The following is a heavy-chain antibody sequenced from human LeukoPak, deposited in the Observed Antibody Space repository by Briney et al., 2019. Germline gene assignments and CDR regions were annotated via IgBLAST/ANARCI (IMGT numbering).Heavy chain of an antibody. CDR2: INHSGST. V-gene: IGHV4-34*01. CDR3: ARDFDSYGPSTIAARPDNWFDP. CDR1: GGSFSGYY. J-gene: IGHJ5*02. Sequence: SETLSLTCAVYGGSFSGYYWSWIRQPPGKGLEWIGEINHSGSTNYNPSLKSRVTISVDTSKNQFSLQLNSVTPEDTAVYYCARDFDSYGPSTIAARPDNWFDPWGQGTLVTVSS. D-gene: IGHD6-6*01.